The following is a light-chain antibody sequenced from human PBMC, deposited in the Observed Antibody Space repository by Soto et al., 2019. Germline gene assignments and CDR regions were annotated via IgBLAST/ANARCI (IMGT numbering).Light chain of an antibody. CDR1: SSDVGGYNY. CDR2: EVS. J-gene: IGLJ3*02. CDR3: TSSTSSSTWV. Sequence: QSALTQPASVSGSPGQSITISCTGTSSDVGGYNYVSWFQQHPGKAPKLKIYEVSNRPSGVSNRFSGSKSGYTASLTISGLQAEDEADYYCTSSTSSSTWVFGGGTKLTVL. V-gene: IGLV2-14*03.